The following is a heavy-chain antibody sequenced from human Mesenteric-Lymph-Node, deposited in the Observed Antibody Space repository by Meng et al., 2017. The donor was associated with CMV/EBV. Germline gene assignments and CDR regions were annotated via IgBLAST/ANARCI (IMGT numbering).Heavy chain of an antibody. CDR2: IRWI. D-gene: IGHD1-1*01. V-gene: IGHV3-9*01. J-gene: IGHJ5*02. CDR1: GFTFDDYA. CDR3: AKTGGWKFDP. Sequence: SLKISCAASGFTFDDYAMHWIRQAPGKGLEWVSGIRWIGYADSVKGRSTISRDNAKNLLYLQMNFLRGEDTAVYYCAKTGGWKFDPWGQGTLVTVSS.